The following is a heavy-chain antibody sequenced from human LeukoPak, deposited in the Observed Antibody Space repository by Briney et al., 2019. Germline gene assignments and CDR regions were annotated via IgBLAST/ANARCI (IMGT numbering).Heavy chain of an antibody. CDR2: MSPNSGDT. D-gene: IGHD7-27*01. J-gene: IGHJ4*02. CDR3: ARGPPNWGYDY. Sequence: ASVKVSCKASGHTFTSYDFNWVRQATGQRPEWMGWMSPNSGDTGYAQKFQDRVTMTRNTSISTAYMELSSLRSDDTAVYYCARGPPNWGYDYWGPGTLVTVSS. CDR1: GHTFTSYD. V-gene: IGHV1-8*01.